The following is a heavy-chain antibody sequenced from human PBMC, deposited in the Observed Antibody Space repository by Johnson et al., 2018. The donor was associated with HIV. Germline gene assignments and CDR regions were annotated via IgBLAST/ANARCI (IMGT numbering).Heavy chain of an antibody. CDR1: GFTFSSSG. D-gene: IGHD3-22*01. CDR3: AKVRRAYYEDAFDI. Sequence: HVQLVESGGGVVQPGRSLRLSCAASGFTFSSSGMHWVRQAPGKGLEWVAFIRYAGSKRYYADSVKGRFSISRDNSKNTLYLQVNSLRPEDTAVYYCAKVRRAYYEDAFDIWGQGTMVTVSS. J-gene: IGHJ3*02. V-gene: IGHV3-30*02. CDR2: IRYAGSKR.